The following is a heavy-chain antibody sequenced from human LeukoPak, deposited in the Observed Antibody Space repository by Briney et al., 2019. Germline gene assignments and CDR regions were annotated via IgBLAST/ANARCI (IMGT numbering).Heavy chain of an antibody. J-gene: IGHJ6*03. CDR1: GFTFSSYA. Sequence: GGSLRLSCAASGFTFSSYAMHWIRQAPGKGLEYVSAISSNGGSTYYANSVKGRFTISRDNSKNTLYLQMNSLRAEDMAVYYCARSDGGGSYYYYYYMDVWGKGTTVTISS. V-gene: IGHV3-64*01. D-gene: IGHD2-15*01. CDR3: ARSDGGGSYYYYYYMDV. CDR2: ISSNGGST.